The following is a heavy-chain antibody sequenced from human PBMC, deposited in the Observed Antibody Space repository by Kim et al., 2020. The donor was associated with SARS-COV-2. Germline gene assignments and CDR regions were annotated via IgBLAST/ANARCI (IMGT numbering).Heavy chain of an antibody. J-gene: IGHJ4*02. V-gene: IGHV3-15*01. CDR3: TTDRYYDYVWGSYRYVDY. D-gene: IGHD3-16*02. Sequence: KGRLTISRDDSKNTLYLKMNSLKTEDTAVYYCTTDRYYDYVWGSYRYVDYWGQGTLVTVSS.